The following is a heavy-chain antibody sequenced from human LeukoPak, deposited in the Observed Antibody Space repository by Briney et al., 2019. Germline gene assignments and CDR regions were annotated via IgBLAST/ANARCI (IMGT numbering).Heavy chain of an antibody. J-gene: IGHJ4*02. V-gene: IGHV1-18*01. CDR3: AREGSGYYSFDY. CDR2: ISAYNGNT. CDR1: GYTFTSYG. Sequence: EASEKVSCKASGYTFTSYGISWVRQAPGQGLEWMGWISAYNGNTNYAQKLQGRVTMTTDTSTSTAYMELRSLRSEDTAVYYCAREGSGYYSFDYWGQGTLVTVSS. D-gene: IGHD3-22*01.